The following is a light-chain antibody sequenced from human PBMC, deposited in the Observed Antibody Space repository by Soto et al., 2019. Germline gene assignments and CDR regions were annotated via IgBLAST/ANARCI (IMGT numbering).Light chain of an antibody. J-gene: IGKJ1*01. V-gene: IGKV3-15*01. CDR3: QNYNNWPPWT. Sequence: EIVMKQSPATLSVSPGERAPLSCRASQSVSSNLAWYQQKPGQAPRLLIYGASTRATGIPARFSGSGSGTEFTLTISSLQSEDFAVYYCQNYNNWPPWTCGQGTKV. CDR2: GAS. CDR1: QSVSSN.